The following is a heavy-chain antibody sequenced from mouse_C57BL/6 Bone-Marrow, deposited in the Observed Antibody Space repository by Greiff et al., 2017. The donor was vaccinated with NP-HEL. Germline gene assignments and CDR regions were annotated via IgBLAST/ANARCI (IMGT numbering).Heavy chain of an antibody. D-gene: IGHD2-4*01. CDR1: GFTFSSYA. V-gene: IGHV5-4*01. Sequence: EVKLVESGGGLVKPGGSLKLSCAASGFTFSSYAMSWVRQTPEQRLEWVATISAGGSYTYYPDNVKGRFTISRDNAKNNLYLQMSHLKSEDTAMYYCAGDYDYEHYAMDYWGQGTSVTVSS. CDR2: ISAGGSYT. CDR3: AGDYDYEHYAMDY. J-gene: IGHJ4*01.